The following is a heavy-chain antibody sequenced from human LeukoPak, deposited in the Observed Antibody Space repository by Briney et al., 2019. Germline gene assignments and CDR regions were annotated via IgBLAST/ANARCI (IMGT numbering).Heavy chain of an antibody. Sequence: GGSLRLSCAASGFTFSSFTMNWVRQAPGKGLEWVSFISSSTTYIYYADSVKGRFTISRDNAKNSLYLQMNSLRAEDTTVYYCARGGKRPSDSSGSYSNWFDPWGQGTLVTVSS. CDR2: ISSSTTYI. V-gene: IGHV3-21*01. J-gene: IGHJ5*02. CDR3: ARGGKRPSDSSGSYSNWFDP. CDR1: GFTFSSFT. D-gene: IGHD3-22*01.